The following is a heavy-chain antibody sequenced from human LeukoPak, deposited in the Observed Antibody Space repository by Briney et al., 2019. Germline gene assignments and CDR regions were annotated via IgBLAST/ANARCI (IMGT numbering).Heavy chain of an antibody. D-gene: IGHD3-22*01. CDR1: GFTFSSYW. CDR3: AKVQRGNTMIVVYDAFDI. J-gene: IGHJ3*02. V-gene: IGHV3-23*01. CDR2: ISGSGGST. Sequence: KSGGSLRLSCAASGFTFSSYWMSWVRQAPGKGLEWVSAISGSGGSTYYADSVKGRFTISRDNSKNTLYLQMNSLRAEDTAVYYCAKVQRGNTMIVVYDAFDIWGQGTMVTVSS.